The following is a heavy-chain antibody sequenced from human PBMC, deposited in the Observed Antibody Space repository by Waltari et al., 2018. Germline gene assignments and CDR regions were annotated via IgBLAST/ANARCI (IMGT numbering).Heavy chain of an antibody. J-gene: IGHJ4*02. D-gene: IGHD5-12*01. Sequence: EVQLVESGGGLVQPGGSLRLSCESSGFTFSNHWMSWVRQAPGKGPELVTYIKGDGSEKYYVAAVRGRFTISRDNAKNSLYLQMNSLRAEDTAVYYCARGFVGYVYFDYWGQGTLVTVSS. CDR3: ARGFVGYVYFDY. CDR2: IKGDGSEK. V-gene: IGHV3-7*03. CDR1: GFTFSNHW.